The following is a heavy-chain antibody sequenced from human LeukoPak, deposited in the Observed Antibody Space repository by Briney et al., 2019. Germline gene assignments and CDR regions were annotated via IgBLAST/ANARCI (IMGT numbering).Heavy chain of an antibody. V-gene: IGHV3-30-3*01. CDR3: ARDKMFRLRGLGMDV. D-gene: IGHD3-10*02. CDR1: GFTFSSYA. Sequence: PGGSLRLSCAASGFTFSSYAMHWVRQAPGKGLEWVAVISYDGSNKYYADSVKGRFTISRDNSKNTLYLQMNSLRAEDTAVYYCARDKMFRLRGLGMDVWGQGTTVTVSS. J-gene: IGHJ6*02. CDR2: ISYDGSNK.